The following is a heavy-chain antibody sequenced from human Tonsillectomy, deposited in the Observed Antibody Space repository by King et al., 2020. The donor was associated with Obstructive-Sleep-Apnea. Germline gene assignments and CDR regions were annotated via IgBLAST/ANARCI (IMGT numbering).Heavy chain of an antibody. CDR2: IYDSGSA. Sequence: QLQESGPGVVKPSETLSLTCTVSGGSISSYYWSWIRQPPGKGLEWSGYIYDSGSANYNTSLKSRVTISVETSKNQFSLKLRSVTAADTAVYYCARTRGYSHGPSPTTFDYWGQGTLVTVSS. J-gene: IGHJ4*02. CDR1: GGSISSYY. V-gene: IGHV4-59*01. D-gene: IGHD5-18*01. CDR3: ARTRGYSHGPSPTTFDY.